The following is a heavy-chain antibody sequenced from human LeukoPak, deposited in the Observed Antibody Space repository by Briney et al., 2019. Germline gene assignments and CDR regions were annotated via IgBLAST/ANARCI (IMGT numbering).Heavy chain of an antibody. D-gene: IGHD6-13*01. V-gene: IGHV1-2*02. Sequence: ASVTVTCKTSVYTLSDYYMHWVRQAPGQGLEWMGWIRGDTGDTDSPQKFQGRVTMTRDTSTNTAYMELSRLRYDDTAMYFCARVRGNSCAYWSQGTLVTVSS. J-gene: IGHJ4*02. CDR1: VYTLSDYY. CDR2: IRGDTGDT. CDR3: ARVRGNSCAY.